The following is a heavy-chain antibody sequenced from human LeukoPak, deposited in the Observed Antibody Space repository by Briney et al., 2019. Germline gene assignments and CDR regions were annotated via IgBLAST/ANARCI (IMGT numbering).Heavy chain of an antibody. Sequence: PSETLSLTCTGSGGSISSYYWSWIRQPPGKGLEWIGYIYYSGSTNYNPSLKSRVTISVDTSKNQFSLKLSSVTAADTAVYYCARVGGGIYYYYYYGMDVWGQGTTVTVSS. D-gene: IGHD2-15*01. J-gene: IGHJ6*02. V-gene: IGHV4-59*01. CDR1: GGSISSYY. CDR3: ARVGGGIYYYYYYGMDV. CDR2: IYYSGST.